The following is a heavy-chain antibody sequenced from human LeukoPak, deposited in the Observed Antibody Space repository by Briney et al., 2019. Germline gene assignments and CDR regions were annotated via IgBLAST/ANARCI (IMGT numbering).Heavy chain of an antibody. Sequence: GGSLRLSCAASGFTLSSYGIHWVRQAPGKGLEWVTFIWYDGSNKFYADSVKGRFHISRENSKNTLFLQMNRQNAEDTAVYYCAKYLLVPGSVLDYWGQGTLVTVSS. CDR1: GFTLSSYG. J-gene: IGHJ4*02. CDR3: AKYLLVPGSVLDY. CDR2: IWYDGSNK. V-gene: IGHV3-30*02. D-gene: IGHD6-13*01.